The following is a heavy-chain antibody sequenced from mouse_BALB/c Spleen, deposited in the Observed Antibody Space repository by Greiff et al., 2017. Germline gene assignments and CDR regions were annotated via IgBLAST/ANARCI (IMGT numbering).Heavy chain of an antibody. V-gene: IGHV1-7*01. CDR1: GYTFTSYW. Sequence: QVHVKQSGAELAKPGASVKMSCKASGYTFTSYWMHWVKQRPGQGLEWIGYINPSTGYTEYNQKFKDKATLTADKSSSTAYMQLSSLTSEDSAVYYCARKGNYGGNAMDYWGQGTSVTVSA. CDR3: ARKGNYGGNAMDY. CDR2: INPSTGYT. D-gene: IGHD1-1*01. J-gene: IGHJ4*01.